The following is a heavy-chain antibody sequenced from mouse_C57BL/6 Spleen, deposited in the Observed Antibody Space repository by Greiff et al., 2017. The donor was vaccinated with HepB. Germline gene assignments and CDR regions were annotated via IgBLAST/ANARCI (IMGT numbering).Heavy chain of an antibody. CDR3: ARGAPYYYGSSEDWYFDV. CDR1: GYTFTSYG. Sequence: VKLVESGAELARPGASVKLSCKASGYTFTSYGISWVKQRTGQGLEWIGEIYPRSGNTYYNEKFKGKATLTADKSSSTAYMELRSLTSEDSAVYFCARGAPYYYGSSEDWYFDVWGTGTTVTVSS. D-gene: IGHD1-1*01. J-gene: IGHJ1*03. CDR2: IYPRSGNT. V-gene: IGHV1-81*01.